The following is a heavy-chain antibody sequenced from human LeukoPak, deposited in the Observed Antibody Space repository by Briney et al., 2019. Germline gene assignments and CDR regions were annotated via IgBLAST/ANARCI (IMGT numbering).Heavy chain of an antibody. CDR3: ARGYAGDIGYYYGMDV. CDR1: GYTFTSYA. D-gene: IGHD2-15*01. J-gene: IGHJ6*04. CDR2: INAGNGNT. V-gene: IGHV1-3*01. Sequence: ASVKVSCKASGYTFTSYAMHWVRQAPGQRLEWMGWINAGNGNTKYSQKFQGRVTITRVTSASTAYMELSSLRSEDTAVYYCARGYAGDIGYYYGMDVWGKGTTVTVSS.